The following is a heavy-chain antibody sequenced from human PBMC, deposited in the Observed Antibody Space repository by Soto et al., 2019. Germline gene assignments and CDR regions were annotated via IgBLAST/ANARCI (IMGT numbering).Heavy chain of an antibody. V-gene: IGHV3-48*01. CDR2: ISSSSSTI. CDR3: AREIYDSSGYYAPFDY. D-gene: IGHD3-22*01. Sequence: GGSLRLSCAASGFTFSSYSMNWVRQAPWKGLEWVSYISSSSSTIYYADSVKGRFTISRDNAKNSLYLQMNSLRAEDTAVYYCAREIYDSSGYYAPFDYWGQGTLVTVSS. J-gene: IGHJ4*02. CDR1: GFTFSSYS.